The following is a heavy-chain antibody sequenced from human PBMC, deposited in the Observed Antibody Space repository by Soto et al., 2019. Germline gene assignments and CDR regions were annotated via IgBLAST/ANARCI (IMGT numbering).Heavy chain of an antibody. D-gene: IGHD3-9*01. Sequence: GASVKVSCKASGGTFSSYAISWVRQAPGQGLEWMGGIIPIFGTANYAQKFQGRVTITADESTSTAYMELSSLRSEDTAVYYCARDDYDILPGYYPNDHWGQGTLVTVS. CDR3: ARDDYDILPGYYPNDH. CDR1: GGTFSSYA. CDR2: IIPIFGTA. J-gene: IGHJ4*02. V-gene: IGHV1-69*13.